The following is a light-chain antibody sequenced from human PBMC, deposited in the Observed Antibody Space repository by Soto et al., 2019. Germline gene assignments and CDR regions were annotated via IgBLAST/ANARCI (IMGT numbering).Light chain of an antibody. CDR1: QGISSY. V-gene: IGKV1-8*01. CDR2: AAS. CDR3: QQYYSYPPFS. J-gene: IGKJ3*01. Sequence: AIRMTQSPSSLSASTGDRVTITCRASQGISSYLAWYQQKPGKAPKLLIYAASTLQSGVPSSFTGSGSGTDFTITISSLQYEDFATYYCQQYYSYPPFSFGPGTKVDI.